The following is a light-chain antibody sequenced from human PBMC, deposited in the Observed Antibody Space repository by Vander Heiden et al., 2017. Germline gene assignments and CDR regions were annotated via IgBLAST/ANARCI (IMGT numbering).Light chain of an antibody. CDR2: GNS. V-gene: IGLV1-40*01. CDR1: SSNIGAGYD. J-gene: IGLJ1*01. Sequence: QSVLTQLPSVSGAPGPRVTISCTGSSSNIGAGYDVHWYQQLPGTAPKLLIYGNSNRPSGVPDRFSGSKSGTSASLAITGFQAEDEADYYCQSYDSSLSGYVFGTGTKVTVL. CDR3: QSYDSSLSGYV.